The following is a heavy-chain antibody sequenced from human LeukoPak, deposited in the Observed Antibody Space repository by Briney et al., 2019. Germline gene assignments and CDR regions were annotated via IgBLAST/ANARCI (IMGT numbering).Heavy chain of an antibody. CDR2: IYYSGST. CDR3: ARLRTFDY. CDR1: GGSISSYY. V-gene: IGHV4-59*01. Sequence: KSSETLSLTCTVSGGSISSYYWSWIRQPPGKGLEWIGYIYYSGSTNYNPSLKSRVTISVDTSKNQFSLKLSSVTAADTAVYYCARLRTFDYWGQGTLVTVSS. J-gene: IGHJ4*02.